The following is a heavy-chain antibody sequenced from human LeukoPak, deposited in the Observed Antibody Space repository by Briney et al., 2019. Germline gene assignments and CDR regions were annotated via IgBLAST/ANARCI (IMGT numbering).Heavy chain of an antibody. D-gene: IGHD3-3*01. CDR2: IIPIFGTA. CDR3: ARTYDFWTGYYFDY. CDR1: GGTFSSYA. J-gene: IGHJ4*02. Sequence: GASLKVSCKASGGTFSSYAISWVRQAPGQGLQGMGGIIPIFGTANYAQKFQGRVTITADESTSTAYMELSSLRSEDTAVYYCARTYDFWTGYYFDYWGQGTLVTVSS. V-gene: IGHV1-69*13.